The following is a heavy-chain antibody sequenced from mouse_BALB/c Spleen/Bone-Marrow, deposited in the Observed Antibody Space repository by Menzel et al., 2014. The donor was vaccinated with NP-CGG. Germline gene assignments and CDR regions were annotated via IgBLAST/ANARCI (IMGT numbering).Heavy chain of an antibody. CDR3: ARDGVYGSHYYAMDY. V-gene: IGHV2-9*02. D-gene: IGHD1-1*02. CDR1: GFSLTSYG. CDR2: IWAGGST. Sequence: VKLMESGPGLVAPSQSLSITCTVSGFSLTSYGVHWVRQPPGKGLEWLGVIWAGGSTNYNSALTSRLSISKDNSKSQVFLKMNSLQTDDTAMYYCARDGVYGSHYYAMDYWGQGTSVTVSS. J-gene: IGHJ4*01.